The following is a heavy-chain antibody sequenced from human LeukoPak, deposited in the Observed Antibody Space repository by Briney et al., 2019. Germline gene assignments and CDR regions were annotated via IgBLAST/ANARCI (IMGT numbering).Heavy chain of an antibody. J-gene: IGHJ3*02. CDR2: ISGSGGNT. D-gene: IGHD5-18*01. CDR1: GFTFSSYA. CDR3: AKYRLDTNYHGCTFDI. Sequence: GGSLRLSCAASGFTFSSYAMSWVRQAPGKGLEWVSAISGSGGNTYYADSVKGRFTISRDNSKNTLYLQMNSLRAEDTAVYYCAKYRLDTNYHGCTFDIWGQGAMVTVSS. V-gene: IGHV3-23*01.